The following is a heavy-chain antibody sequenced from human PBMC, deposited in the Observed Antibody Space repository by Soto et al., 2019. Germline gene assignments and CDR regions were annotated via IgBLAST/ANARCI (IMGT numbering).Heavy chain of an antibody. CDR3: ASHAFDY. CDR1: GFIFRDYG. V-gene: IGHV3-33*01. Sequence: GGSLTLSCTASGFIFRDYGTQWVRQAPGKGLEWLAFIWHDGSKKYYAYSLKGRFTISRDNSKNTMYLQMSSPTVEDTAVYYCASHAFDYWGQGTLVTVSS. J-gene: IGHJ4*02. CDR2: IWHDGSKK.